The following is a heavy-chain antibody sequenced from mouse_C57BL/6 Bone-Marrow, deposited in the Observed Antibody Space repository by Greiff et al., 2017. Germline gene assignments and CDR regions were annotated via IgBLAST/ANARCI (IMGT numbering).Heavy chain of an antibody. CDR3: ARHEGVTTADRALFAY. CDR2: IWSDGST. J-gene: IGHJ3*01. D-gene: IGHD2-2*01. Sequence: VKLMESGPGLVAPSQSLSITCTVSGFSLTSYGVHWVRQPPGKGLEWLVVIWSDGSTTYNSALKSRLSISKDNSKSQVFLKMNSLQTDDTAMYYCARHEGVTTADRALFAYWGQGTLVTVSA. CDR1: GFSLTSYG. V-gene: IGHV2-6-1*01.